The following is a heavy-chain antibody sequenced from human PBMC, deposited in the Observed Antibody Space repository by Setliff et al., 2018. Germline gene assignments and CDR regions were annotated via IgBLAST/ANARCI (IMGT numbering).Heavy chain of an antibody. CDR3: AKHGAYNDFLTGYNFYYDMDV. CDR1: GLTLSRYW. V-gene: IGHV3-7*03. CDR2: IKPDGSEK. J-gene: IGHJ6*02. D-gene: IGHD3-9*01. Sequence: GGSLRLSCAASGLTLSRYWMSWVRQAPGKGLEWVANIKPDGSEKYYVDSVKGRFTISRDNAKNSLYLQMNSLRAEDTAVYYCAKHGAYNDFLTGYNFYYDMDVWGQGTTVTVSS.